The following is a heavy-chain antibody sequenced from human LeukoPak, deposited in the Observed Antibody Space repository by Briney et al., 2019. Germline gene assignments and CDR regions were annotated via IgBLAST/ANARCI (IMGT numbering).Heavy chain of an antibody. CDR1: GFTFSSYA. Sequence: GGSLRLSCAASGFTFSSYAMSWVRQAPGEGLAWVSAISGSGGSTYYADSVKGRFTISRDNSKNTLYLQMNSLRAEDTAVYYCAKRYCSGGSCYMGFDYWGQGTLVTVSS. V-gene: IGHV3-23*01. D-gene: IGHD2-15*01. CDR2: ISGSGGST. J-gene: IGHJ4*02. CDR3: AKRYCSGGSCYMGFDY.